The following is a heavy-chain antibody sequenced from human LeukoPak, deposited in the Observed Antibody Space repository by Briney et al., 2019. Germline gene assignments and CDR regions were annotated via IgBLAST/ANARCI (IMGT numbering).Heavy chain of an antibody. CDR1: GFTFSSYW. CDR2: INSDGNST. Sequence: RSGGSLRLSCAASGFTFSSYWMHWVRQAPGKGLVWVSRINSDGNSTNYADSVKGRFTISRDNAKNTLYLEMNSLRGEDTAVYYCARRSGNYSTRPFDYWGQGTLVTVSS. D-gene: IGHD3-10*01. V-gene: IGHV3-74*01. J-gene: IGHJ4*02. CDR3: ARRSGNYSTRPFDY.